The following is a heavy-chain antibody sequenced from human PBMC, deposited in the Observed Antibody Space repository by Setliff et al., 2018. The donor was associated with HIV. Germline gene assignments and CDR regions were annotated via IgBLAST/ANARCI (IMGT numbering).Heavy chain of an antibody. CDR1: GFTFSDYY. Sequence: GGSLRLSCTASGFTFSDYYMSWIRQAPGKGLEWISYISSSGTTMHYADSVKGRFTIFRDNAKNSLYLQMKSMRVEDTARYYCARISTVTVRHWGQGTLVTVSS. J-gene: IGHJ1*01. V-gene: IGHV3-11*01. D-gene: IGHD2-21*02. CDR2: ISSSGTTM. CDR3: ARISTVTVRH.